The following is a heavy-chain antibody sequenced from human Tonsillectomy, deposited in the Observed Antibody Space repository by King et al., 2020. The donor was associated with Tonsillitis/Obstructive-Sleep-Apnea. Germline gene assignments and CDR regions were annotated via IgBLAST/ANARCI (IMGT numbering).Heavy chain of an antibody. CDR2: IYPGDSDT. CDR3: VRSHYRSGYYFVY. CDR1: GYIFTNYW. Sequence: VQLVESGAEVKKPGESLKISCKGSGYIFTNYWIGWVRQMPGKGLEWMGIIYPGDSDTRYSPSFQGQVTISADKSISTAYLQWSSLKASDTATYYCVRSHYRSGYYFVYWGQGTLVTVSS. J-gene: IGHJ4*02. V-gene: IGHV5-51*01. D-gene: IGHD3-3*02.